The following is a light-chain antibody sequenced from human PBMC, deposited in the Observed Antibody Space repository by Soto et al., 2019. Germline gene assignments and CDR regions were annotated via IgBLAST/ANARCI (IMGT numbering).Light chain of an antibody. CDR3: QQYNSYWT. J-gene: IGKJ1*01. Sequence: STLSASVGDRVTITCRASQSISSWLAWYQQKPGKAPKLLIYDASSLESGVPSRFSGSGSGTEFTLTISSLQPDDFATYYCQQYNSYWTFGQGTKV. CDR1: QSISSW. CDR2: DAS. V-gene: IGKV1-5*01.